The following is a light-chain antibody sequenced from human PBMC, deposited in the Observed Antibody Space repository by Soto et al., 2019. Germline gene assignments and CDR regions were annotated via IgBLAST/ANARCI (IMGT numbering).Light chain of an antibody. CDR1: SGHSSNI. CDR3: ETWDSNTRV. J-gene: IGLJ3*02. Sequence: QPVLTQSSSASASLGSSVKLTCTLISGHSSNIIAWHQQQPGKAPRYLMKLEGSGNYNKGSGVPDRFSGSSSGADRYLTISNLQFEDEADYYCETWDSNTRVFGGGTKVTVL. CDR2: LEGSGNY. V-gene: IGLV4-60*02.